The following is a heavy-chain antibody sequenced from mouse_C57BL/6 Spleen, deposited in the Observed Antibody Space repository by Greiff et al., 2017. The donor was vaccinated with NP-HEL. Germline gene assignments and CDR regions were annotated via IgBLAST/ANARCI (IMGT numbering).Heavy chain of an antibody. CDR2: ISYDGSN. Sequence: EVQLQESGPGLVKPSQSLSLTCSVTGYSITSGYYWNWIRQFPGNKLEWMGYISYDGSNNYNPSLKNRISITRDTSKNQFFLKLNSVTTEDTATYYCAREGNWDVGYWGQGTTLTVSS. CDR3: AREGNWDVGY. V-gene: IGHV3-6*01. D-gene: IGHD4-1*01. CDR1: GYSITSGYY. J-gene: IGHJ2*01.